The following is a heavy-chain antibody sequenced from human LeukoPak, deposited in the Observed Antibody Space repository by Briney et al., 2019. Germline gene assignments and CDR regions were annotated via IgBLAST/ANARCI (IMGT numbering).Heavy chain of an antibody. CDR1: GGSISSYS. CDR3: ARHLDHYGSGSGDWFDP. CDR2: IYYSGST. D-gene: IGHD3-10*01. J-gene: IGHJ5*02. Sequence: SETLSLTCTVSGGSISSYSWNWIGQPPGKGLEWIGSIYYSGSTKHNPSLRSRVTISVDTSKNQFSLKLSSVTAADTAVYYCARHLDHYGSGSGDWFDPWGQGTLVTVSS. V-gene: IGHV4-59*01.